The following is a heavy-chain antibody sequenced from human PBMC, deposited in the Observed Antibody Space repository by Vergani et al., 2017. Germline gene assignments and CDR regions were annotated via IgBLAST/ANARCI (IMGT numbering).Heavy chain of an antibody. D-gene: IGHD1-14*01. CDR3: PRSIVSRNPPDYFGN. J-gene: IGHJ4*02. V-gene: IGHV4-59*01. CDR2: VEDSGYL. Sequence: QVQLQESGPGLVRPSETLSLTCTVSGGSLSGYYWNWIRQPPGEGLEWIGYVEDSGYLNYNPSLKTRVSMSSDTSTNQFSLMLSSVTVADTAVYYCPRSIVSRNPPDYFGNWGQGTLVTVSS. CDR1: GGSLSGYY.